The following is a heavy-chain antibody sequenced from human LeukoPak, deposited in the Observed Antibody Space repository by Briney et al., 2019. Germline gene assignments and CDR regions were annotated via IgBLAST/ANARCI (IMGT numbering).Heavy chain of an antibody. J-gene: IGHJ4*02. CDR1: GFTFSSYA. CDR2: ISGSGGST. Sequence: GGSLRLSCAASGFTFSSYAMSWVRQAPGKGLEWVSAISGSGGSTYYADSVKGRFTISRDNSKNTLYLQMNSLRAEDTAVYYCAKDSEWGIAVAGTFDYWGQGTLVTVSS. CDR3: AKDSEWGIAVAGTFDY. V-gene: IGHV3-23*01. D-gene: IGHD6-19*01.